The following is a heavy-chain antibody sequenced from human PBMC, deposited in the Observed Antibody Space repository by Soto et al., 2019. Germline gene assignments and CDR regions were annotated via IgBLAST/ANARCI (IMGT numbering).Heavy chain of an antibody. CDR1: GDTFNSYG. Sequence: QVQLVQSGPELKKPGSSVKVSCKAPGDTFNSYGISWVRQAPGQGLEWMGGIVPMFGTTNLALKLEDRVTIPADELTTTVYMEIRGLTSEDTAVYYCARDLADVHLWDAFDVWGHGTRVTVSS. D-gene: IGHD6-13*01. CDR2: IVPMFGTT. V-gene: IGHV1-69*01. CDR3: ARDLADVHLWDAFDV. J-gene: IGHJ3*01.